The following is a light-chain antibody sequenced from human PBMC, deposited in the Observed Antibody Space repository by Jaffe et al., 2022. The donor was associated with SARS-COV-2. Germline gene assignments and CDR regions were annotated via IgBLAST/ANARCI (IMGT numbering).Light chain of an antibody. CDR3: HQFDNSPRT. CDR1: QSVGSNY. V-gene: IGKV3-20*01. Sequence: DILLTQSPGTLSLSPGERATLSCRASQSVGSNYLVWFQQKPGQAPRLLIYATSSRATGIPDRFSGSGSGTDFTLTISRLEPEDFAVYYCHQFDNSPRTFGQGTKVEIK. CDR2: ATS. J-gene: IGKJ1*01.